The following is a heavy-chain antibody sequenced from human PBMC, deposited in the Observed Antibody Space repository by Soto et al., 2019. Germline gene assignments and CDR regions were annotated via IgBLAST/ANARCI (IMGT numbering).Heavy chain of an antibody. V-gene: IGHV4-39*01. D-gene: IGHD3-10*01. Sequence: SETLSLTCTVSGGSISSSSYYWGWIRQPPGKGLEWIANIYYSGSASYNPSLKSRVTISVDTSKNQFSLKVSPVTAADTAMYYCASLGGLNWFDPWGQGTLVTVSS. J-gene: IGHJ5*02. CDR2: IYYSGSA. CDR1: GGSISSSSYY. CDR3: ASLGGLNWFDP.